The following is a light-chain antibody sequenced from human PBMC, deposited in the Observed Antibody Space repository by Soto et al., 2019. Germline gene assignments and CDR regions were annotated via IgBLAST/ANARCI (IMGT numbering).Light chain of an antibody. CDR2: EVS. CDR1: SDDIGVYNY. Sequence: QSVLTQPASVSGSPGQSITISCTGTSDDIGVYNYVSWYQQHPGKAPKLIIYEVSNRPSGVSDRFSGSKSGNTASLTISGLQPEDEADYYCSSYTSISSLGVFGTGTKVTVL. V-gene: IGLV2-14*01. J-gene: IGLJ1*01. CDR3: SSYTSISSLGV.